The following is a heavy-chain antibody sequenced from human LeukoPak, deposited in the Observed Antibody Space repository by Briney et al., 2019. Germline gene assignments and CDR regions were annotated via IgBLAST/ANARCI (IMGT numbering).Heavy chain of an antibody. CDR2: ANPSGGST. J-gene: IGHJ4*02. V-gene: IGHV1-46*01. D-gene: IGHD1-26*01. CDR3: ARRHKHYYQIDY. Sequence: ASVKASCKASGYTFTSYYLHWVRQAPGQGLEWMGMANPSGGSTSYAQKFQGRVSMTRDTSTTTVYMELSSLRSDDTAVYYCARRHKHYYQIDYWGQGTLVTVSS. CDR1: GYTFTSYY.